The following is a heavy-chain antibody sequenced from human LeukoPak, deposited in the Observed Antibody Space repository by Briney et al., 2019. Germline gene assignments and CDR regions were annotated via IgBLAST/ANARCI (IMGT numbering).Heavy chain of an antibody. CDR2: INHSGST. CDR3: ARGLLQYYFDY. J-gene: IGHJ4*02. Sequence: SETLSLTCAVYGGSFSGYYWSWIRQPPGKGLEWIGEINHSGSTNYNPSLKSRVTISVDTSKNQFSLELSSVTAADTAVYHCARGLLQYYFDYWGQGTLVTVSS. D-gene: IGHD4-11*01. CDR1: GGSFSGYY. V-gene: IGHV4-34*01.